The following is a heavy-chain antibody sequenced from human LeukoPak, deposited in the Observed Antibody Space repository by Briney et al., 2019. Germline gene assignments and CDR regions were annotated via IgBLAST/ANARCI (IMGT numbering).Heavy chain of an antibody. CDR2: IWYDGNNK. J-gene: IGHJ5*02. D-gene: IGHD6-13*01. CDR3: AKYSSSWSQYNWLDP. Sequence: PGGSLRLSCVASGFTFSSYGMHWVRQAPGKGLEWVAVIWYDGNNKYYADSVKGRFTISRDNSKNTVYLQMNSLRAEDTAVYYCAKYSSSWSQYNWLDPWGQGTLVTVPS. V-gene: IGHV3-33*06. CDR1: GFTFSSYG.